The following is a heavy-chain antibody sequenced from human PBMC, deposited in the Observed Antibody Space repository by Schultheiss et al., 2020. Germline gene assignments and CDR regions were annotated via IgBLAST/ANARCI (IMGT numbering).Heavy chain of an antibody. CDR2: ISSSSSTI. Sequence: GESLKISCAASGFTFSSYSMNWVRQAPGKGLEWVSYISSSSSTIYYADSVKGRFTISRDNAKNSLYLQMNSLRAEDTAVYYCARDDGQRDIVLMVYAPYYYYGMDVWGQGTTVTVSS. D-gene: IGHD2-8*01. J-gene: IGHJ6*02. V-gene: IGHV3-48*01. CDR1: GFTFSSYS. CDR3: ARDDGQRDIVLMVYAPYYYYGMDV.